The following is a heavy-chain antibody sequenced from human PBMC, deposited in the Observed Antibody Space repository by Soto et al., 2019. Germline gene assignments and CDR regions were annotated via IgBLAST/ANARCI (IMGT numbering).Heavy chain of an antibody. Sequence: SETLSLTCAVYGGSFSGYYWSWIRQPPGKGLEWIGEINNSGSTNYNPSLKSRVTISVDTSKNQFSLKLSSVTAADTAVYYCASGYYDSSGYYELDYWGQGTLVTVSS. CDR3: ASGYYDSSGYYELDY. CDR2: INNSGST. CDR1: GGSFSGYY. D-gene: IGHD3-22*01. V-gene: IGHV4-34*01. J-gene: IGHJ4*02.